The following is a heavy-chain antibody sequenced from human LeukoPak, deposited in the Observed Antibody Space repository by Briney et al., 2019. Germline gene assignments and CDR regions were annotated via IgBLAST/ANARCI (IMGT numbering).Heavy chain of an antibody. D-gene: IGHD3-3*01. Sequence: GGSLRLSCAASGFTFDDYAMNCVRQAPGKGLEWVSGINWNGGSTYYRDSVKGRFTISRDNAKNSLYLQMNSLRAEDTALYYCARVKGSGYRNSIDYWGQGTLLTVSS. CDR2: INWNGGST. CDR1: GFTFDDYA. V-gene: IGHV3-20*04. J-gene: IGHJ4*02. CDR3: ARVKGSGYRNSIDY.